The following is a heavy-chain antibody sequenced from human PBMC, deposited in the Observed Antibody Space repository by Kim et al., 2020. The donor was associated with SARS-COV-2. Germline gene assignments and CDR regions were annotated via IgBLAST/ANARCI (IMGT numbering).Heavy chain of an antibody. CDR1: GYTFTGYY. J-gene: IGHJ5*02. D-gene: IGHD3-3*01. CDR2: INPNSGGT. V-gene: IGHV1-2*02. Sequence: ASVKVSCKASGYTFTGYYMHWVRQAPGQGLEWMGWINPNSGGTNYAQKFQGRVTMTRDTSISTAYMELSRLRSDDTAVYYCARGRPVRFLGIGDWFDPWGQGTLVTVSS. CDR3: ARGRPVRFLGIGDWFDP.